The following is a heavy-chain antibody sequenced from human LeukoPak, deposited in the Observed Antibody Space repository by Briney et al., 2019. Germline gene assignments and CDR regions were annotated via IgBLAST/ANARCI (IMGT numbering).Heavy chain of an antibody. CDR3: AAQRGASLHDFWSTRLFDP. J-gene: IGHJ5*02. D-gene: IGHD3-3*01. CDR1: GFTFHTSA. V-gene: IGHV1-58*02. CDR2: IVLGSGNT. Sequence: GASVKVSCKASGFTFHTSAMQWVRQARGQRLEWIGWIVLGSGNTVYSHKFHDRVIITRDMSTSTVYMEPDSLGSEDTAVYYCAAQRGASLHDFWSTRLFDPWGQGTLVTVSS.